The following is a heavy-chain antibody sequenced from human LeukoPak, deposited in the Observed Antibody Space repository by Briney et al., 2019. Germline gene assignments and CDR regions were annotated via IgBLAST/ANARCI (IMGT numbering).Heavy chain of an antibody. CDR1: GGSFSGYY. CDR2: INHSGST. D-gene: IGHD4-23*01. V-gene: IGHV4-34*01. Sequence: SETLSLTCAVYGGSFSGYYRSWIRQPPGKGLEWIGEINHSGSTNYNPSLKSRVTISVDTSKNQFSLKLSSVTAADTAVYYCARGGGGNDFDYWGQGTLVTVSS. CDR3: ARGGGGNDFDY. J-gene: IGHJ4*02.